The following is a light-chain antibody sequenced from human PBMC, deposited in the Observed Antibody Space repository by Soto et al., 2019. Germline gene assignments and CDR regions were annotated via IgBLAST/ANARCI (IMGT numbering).Light chain of an antibody. Sequence: SVLTQRASVSGSPGQSITISCTGASSDVGTYNLVSWYQQHPGKAPKLIISEVTKRPSGVSNRFSGSKSGNTASLTISGLQAEDEADYHCYSYAGYNIWVFGGGTKVTVL. J-gene: IGLJ3*02. V-gene: IGLV2-23*02. CDR1: SSDVGTYNL. CDR3: YSYAGYNIWV. CDR2: EVT.